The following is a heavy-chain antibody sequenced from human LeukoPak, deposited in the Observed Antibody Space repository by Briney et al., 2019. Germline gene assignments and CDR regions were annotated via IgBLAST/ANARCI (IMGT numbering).Heavy chain of an antibody. J-gene: IGHJ4*02. CDR3: ASPYYYDSSGYYKPVDY. V-gene: IGHV3-30-3*01. Sequence: GRSLRLSCAASGFTFSSYAMHWVRQAPGKGLEWVAVISYDGSNKYYADSVKGRFSISRDNCKNTLYLQMNSLRAEDTAVYYCASPYYYDSSGYYKPVDYWGQGTLVTVSS. CDR1: GFTFSSYA. D-gene: IGHD3-22*01. CDR2: ISYDGSNK.